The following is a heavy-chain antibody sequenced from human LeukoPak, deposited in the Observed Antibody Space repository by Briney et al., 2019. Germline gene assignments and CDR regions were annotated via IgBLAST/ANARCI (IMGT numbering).Heavy chain of an antibody. CDR2: ISYDGSNK. CDR3: ARGSLSDAFDI. Sequence: GGSLRLSCAASGFTFSSYAMHWARQAPGKGLEWVAVISYDGSNKYYADSVKGRFTISRDNSKNTLYLQMNSLRAEDTAVYYCARGSLSDAFDIWGRGTMVTVSS. J-gene: IGHJ3*02. CDR1: GFTFSSYA. V-gene: IGHV3-30-3*01.